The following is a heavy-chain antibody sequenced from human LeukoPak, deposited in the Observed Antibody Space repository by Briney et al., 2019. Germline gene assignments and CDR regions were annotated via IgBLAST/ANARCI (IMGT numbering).Heavy chain of an antibody. D-gene: IGHD3-22*01. Sequence: ASVKVSCKASGYTFTSYYMHWVRQAPGQGLEWMGIINPSGGSTSYAQKFQGRVTMTRDTSTSTVYMELSSLRSEDTAVYYCASYPRDSSGYYQKNFDYWGQGALVTVSS. J-gene: IGHJ4*02. V-gene: IGHV1-46*01. CDR1: GYTFTSYY. CDR2: INPSGGST. CDR3: ASYPRDSSGYYQKNFDY.